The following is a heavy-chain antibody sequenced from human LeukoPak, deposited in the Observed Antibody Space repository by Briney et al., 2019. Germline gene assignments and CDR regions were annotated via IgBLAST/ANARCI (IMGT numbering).Heavy chain of an antibody. Sequence: SETLSLTCTVSGGSISSYYWSWIRQPPGKGLEWIGYIYYSGSTNYNPSLKSRVTISVDTSKNQFFLKLNSVTAADTAVYFCARGQGWFGELRGYFDYWGQGTLVTVSS. J-gene: IGHJ4*02. CDR3: ARGQGWFGELRGYFDY. D-gene: IGHD3-10*01. V-gene: IGHV4-59*08. CDR2: IYYSGST. CDR1: GGSISSYY.